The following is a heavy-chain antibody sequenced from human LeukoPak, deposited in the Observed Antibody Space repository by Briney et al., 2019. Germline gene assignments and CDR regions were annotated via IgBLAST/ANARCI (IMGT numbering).Heavy chain of an antibody. V-gene: IGHV4-34*01. J-gene: IGHJ4*02. Sequence: SETLSLPCAVYGDPFSRYLWNWVRQAPRKPLECLGEINHAGNTNYNPPLKTRVLLSVDKSKNQFSLRLASVTAADTAVYFCARGSSFDGYCAPGACQAGYYDMWGQGTPVTVSS. CDR2: INHAGNT. D-gene: IGHD2-2*03. CDR3: ARGSSFDGYCAPGACQAGYYDM. CDR1: GDPFSRYL.